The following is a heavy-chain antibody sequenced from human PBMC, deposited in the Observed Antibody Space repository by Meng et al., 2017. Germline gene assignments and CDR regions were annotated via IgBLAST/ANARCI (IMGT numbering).Heavy chain of an antibody. J-gene: IGHJ4*02. Sequence: QLHERVRGVFKPSDTLSLTFSACGGFFSGYYLTWIRQPPGRGLELIGEISHSGTTNYNPSLTSRVTLSLDTSKSQFSLKLTSVTGADTAVYFCARSVRSKIQQLMPGRPTYVDLWSQGNLVTVSS. CDR2: ISHSGTT. D-gene: IGHD6-13*01. CDR3: ARSVRSKIQQLMPGRPTYVDL. V-gene: IGHV4-34*01. CDR1: GGFFSGYY.